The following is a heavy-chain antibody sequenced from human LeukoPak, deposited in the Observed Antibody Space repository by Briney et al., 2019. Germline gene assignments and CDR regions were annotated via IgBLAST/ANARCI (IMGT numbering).Heavy chain of an antibody. Sequence: GGSLRLSCAASGFTVSSNYINWVRQAPGKGLEWVSVISSGGGTYFGDSVKGRFTISRDISKNTVYLRMKGLRAEDTAVYYCTRGQLGSRGYWSFDLWGRGTLVAVSS. V-gene: IGHV3-53*01. CDR2: ISSGGGT. CDR1: GFTVSSNY. CDR3: TRGQLGSRGYWSFDL. J-gene: IGHJ2*01. D-gene: IGHD7-27*01.